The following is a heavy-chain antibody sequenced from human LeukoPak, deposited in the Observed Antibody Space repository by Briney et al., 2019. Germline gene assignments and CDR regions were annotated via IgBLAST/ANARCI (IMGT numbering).Heavy chain of an antibody. J-gene: IGHJ4*02. CDR2: IGGSGGST. CDR1: GFTFSSYA. V-gene: IGHV3-23*01. D-gene: IGHD6-13*01. CDR3: AKVETAAAATLRGFDY. Sequence: GGSLRLSCAASGFTFSSYAMSWVRQAPGKGLEWVSSIGGSGGSTYYADSVKGRFTISRDNSKNTLYLQMNSLRAEDTALYYCAKVETAAAATLRGFDYWGQGTLVTVSS.